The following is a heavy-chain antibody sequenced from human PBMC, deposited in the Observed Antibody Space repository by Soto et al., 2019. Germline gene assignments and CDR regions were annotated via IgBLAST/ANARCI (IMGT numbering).Heavy chain of an antibody. CDR1: GFTFTRYS. Sequence: EVQLVESGGGLVKPGGSLILSCAASGFTFTRYSMNWVRQAPGKGLEWVLSISSTTNYIYYGVSMKGRFTISRDNAKNSLYLEMNSLRAEDTAVYYCARESEDLTSNFDYWGQGTLVTVSS. CDR2: ISSTTNYI. V-gene: IGHV3-21*06. CDR3: ARESEDLTSNFDY. J-gene: IGHJ4*02.